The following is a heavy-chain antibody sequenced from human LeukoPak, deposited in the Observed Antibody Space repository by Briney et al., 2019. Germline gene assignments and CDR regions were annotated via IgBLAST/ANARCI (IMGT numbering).Heavy chain of an antibody. CDR1: GFTFGNYC. CDR3: ARCKVLTDY. D-gene: IGHD4/OR15-4a*01. V-gene: IGHV3-7*01. J-gene: IGHJ4*02. Sequence: PGGSLRLSCAASGFTFGNYCMSWVRQAPGKGLEWVANIKQDGSEKCCVDSLKGRFTISRDNAKNSLYLQMNSLRAEDTAVYYCARCKVLTDYWGERALVSVCS. CDR2: IKQDGSEK.